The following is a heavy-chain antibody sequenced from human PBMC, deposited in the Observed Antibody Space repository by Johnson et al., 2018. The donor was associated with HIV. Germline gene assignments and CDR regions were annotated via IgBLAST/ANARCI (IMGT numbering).Heavy chain of an antibody. Sequence: VQLVESGGGLVKPGGSLRLSCAASGFTFSDYYMSWIRQAPGKGLEWVSSMSGSGAVTYYADSVKGRFTISRDNSKNRLFLQMNSLRAEDTAVYYCAKVRSSSWYDAFDIWGQGTMVTVSS. J-gene: IGHJ3*02. D-gene: IGHD6-13*01. CDR3: AKVRSSSWYDAFDI. V-gene: IGHV3-11*04. CDR2: MSGSGAVT. CDR1: GFTFSDYY.